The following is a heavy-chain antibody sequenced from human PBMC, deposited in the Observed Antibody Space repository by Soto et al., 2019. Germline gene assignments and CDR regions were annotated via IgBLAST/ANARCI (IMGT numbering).Heavy chain of an antibody. J-gene: IGHJ5*01. CDR1: GATFANYC. V-gene: IGHV3-74*01. CDR2: IINDGSDM. CDR3: TRDIPHNWFHS. Sequence: EVHVVESAGGLVQPGGSLTLSCEASGATFANYCMHWILQVPGKGLVWVSRIINDGSDMTYADSVTGRFTASRDNTKNMVFLPMNNLTVHDTALYYCTRDIPHNWFHSWGQGPLVTVSS. D-gene: IGHD2-21*01.